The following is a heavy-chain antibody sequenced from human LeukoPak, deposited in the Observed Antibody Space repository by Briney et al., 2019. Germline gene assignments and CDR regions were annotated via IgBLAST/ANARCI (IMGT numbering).Heavy chain of an antibody. D-gene: IGHD5-24*01. CDR3: ARDRGWRQYDY. J-gene: IGHJ4*02. V-gene: IGHV3-7*04. Sequence: GGSLRLSCEGSGFTFSTSGMAWVRQAPGKGLQWVANIKPDGSDKYYAESVRGRFTISRDNAKNSLYLEMNSLTADDTAVYYCARDRGWRQYDYWGQGTLVTVSS. CDR2: IKPDGSDK. CDR1: GFTFSTSG.